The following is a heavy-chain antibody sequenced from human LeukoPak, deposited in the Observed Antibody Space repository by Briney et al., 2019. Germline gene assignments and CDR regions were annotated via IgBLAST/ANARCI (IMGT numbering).Heavy chain of an antibody. D-gene: IGHD1-26*01. V-gene: IGHV3-30*03. J-gene: IGHJ4*02. Sequence: GGSLRLSCAASGFTFSSYGMHWVRQAPGKGLEWVAVISYDGSNKYYADSVKGRFTISRDNSKNTLYLQMNSLRAEDTAVYYCARDSSEWELWEGGYFDYWGQGTLVTVSS. CDR3: ARDSSEWELWEGGYFDY. CDR2: ISYDGSNK. CDR1: GFTFSSYG.